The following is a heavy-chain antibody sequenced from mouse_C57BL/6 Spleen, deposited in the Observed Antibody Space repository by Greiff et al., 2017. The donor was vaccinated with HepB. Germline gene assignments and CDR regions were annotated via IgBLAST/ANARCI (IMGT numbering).Heavy chain of an antibody. CDR1: GFTFSSYA. Sequence: EVKLLESGGGLVKPGGSPKLSCAASGFTFSSYAMSWVRQTPEKRLEWVATISDGGSYTYYPDNVKGRFTISRDNAKNNLYLQMSHLKSEDTAMYYCARDKGPYAMDYWGQGTSVTVSS. V-gene: IGHV5-4*01. J-gene: IGHJ4*01. CDR3: ARDKGPYAMDY. CDR2: ISDGGSYT.